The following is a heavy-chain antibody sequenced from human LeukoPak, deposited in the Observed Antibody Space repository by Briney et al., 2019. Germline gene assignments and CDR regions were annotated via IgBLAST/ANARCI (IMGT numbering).Heavy chain of an antibody. CDR2: VSYSGTT. J-gene: IGHJ4*03. D-gene: IGHD6-19*01. V-gene: IGHV4-59*08. Sequence: NPSETLSLTCSVSDITTYFWSWLRQPPEGRLEWIAYVSYSGTTNYDASLQRRATISIDTSKSLVSLQLRSVTATDTAVYYCARTTPADYINGWPYFDHWGRGILVNVLS. CDR3: ARTTPADYINGWPYFDH. CDR1: DITTYF.